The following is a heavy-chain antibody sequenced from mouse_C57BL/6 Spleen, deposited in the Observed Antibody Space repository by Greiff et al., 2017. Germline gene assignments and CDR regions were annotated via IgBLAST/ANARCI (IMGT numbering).Heavy chain of an antibody. CDR1: GFTFSDYY. Sequence: ASGFTFSDYYMAWVRQVPEKGLEWVANINYDGSSTYYLDSLKSRFIISRDNAKNILYLQMSSLKSEDTATYYCARDYSNYPGYYAMDYWGQGTSVTVSS. CDR3: ARDYSNYPGYYAMDY. V-gene: IGHV5-16*01. D-gene: IGHD2-5*01. J-gene: IGHJ4*01. CDR2: INYDGSST.